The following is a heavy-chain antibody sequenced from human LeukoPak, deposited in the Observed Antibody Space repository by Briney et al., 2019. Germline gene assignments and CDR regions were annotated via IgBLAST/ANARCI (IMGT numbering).Heavy chain of an antibody. CDR1: GFTFSSYA. D-gene: IGHD6-19*01. CDR3: ARDGRDSSGWYFDY. J-gene: IGHJ4*02. V-gene: IGHV3-30-3*01. Sequence: GGSLRLSCAASGFTFSSYAMHWVRQAPGKGLEWVAVISYDGSNKYYADSVKGRFTISRDNSKNTLYLQMNSLRAEDTAVYYCARDGRDSSGWYFDYWGQRTLVTVSS. CDR2: ISYDGSNK.